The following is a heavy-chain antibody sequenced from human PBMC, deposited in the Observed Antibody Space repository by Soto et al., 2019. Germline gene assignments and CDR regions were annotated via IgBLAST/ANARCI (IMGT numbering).Heavy chain of an antibody. Sequence: EVQLVESGGGLVKPGGSLRLSCAASGFTFSSYSMNWVRQAPGKGLEWVSSISSSSSYIYYADSVKGRFTISRDNAKNSLYLQIISLRAEDTALYYCARDHGLSSYAFDIWGQGTMVTVSS. CDR1: GFTFSSYS. D-gene: IGHD2-15*01. V-gene: IGHV3-21*01. CDR3: ARDHGLSSYAFDI. J-gene: IGHJ3*02. CDR2: ISSSSSYI.